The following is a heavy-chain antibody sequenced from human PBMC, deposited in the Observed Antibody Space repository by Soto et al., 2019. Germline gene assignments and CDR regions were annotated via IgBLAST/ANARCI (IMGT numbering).Heavy chain of an antibody. J-gene: IGHJ5*02. CDR1: GYTFTSYA. Sequence: ASVKVSCKASGYTFTSYAMHRVRQAPGQRLEWMGWINAGNGNTKYSQKFQGRVTITRDTSASTAYMELSSLRSEDTAVYYCARDRVIYGDIVAWDWFDPWGQGTLVTVSS. CDR2: INAGNGNT. V-gene: IGHV1-3*01. D-gene: IGHD5-12*01. CDR3: ARDRVIYGDIVAWDWFDP.